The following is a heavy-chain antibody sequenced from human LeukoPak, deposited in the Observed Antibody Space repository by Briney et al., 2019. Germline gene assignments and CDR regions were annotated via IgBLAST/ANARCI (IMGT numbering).Heavy chain of an antibody. CDR2: VNSDGIST. Sequence: GGPLTLSCAASGFPSSSYWMHGSPPPPGRGRVWVSRVNSDGISTTYADSGKGRFTISRDNAKNTLYLQMNSLRAEDTAVYYCARDRYYVPDYWGQGTLVTVSS. CDR3: ARDRYYVPDY. V-gene: IGHV3-74*03. D-gene: IGHD3-10*02. CDR1: GFPSSSYW. J-gene: IGHJ4*02.